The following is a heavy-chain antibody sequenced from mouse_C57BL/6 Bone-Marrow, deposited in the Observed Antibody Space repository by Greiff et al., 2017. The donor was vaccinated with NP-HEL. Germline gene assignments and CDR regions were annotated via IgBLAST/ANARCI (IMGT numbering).Heavy chain of an antibody. D-gene: IGHD2-4*01. Sequence: VQLQQSGAELVRPGASVKLSCTASGFNIKDDYMHWVKQRPEQGLEWIGWIDPANGDTEYASKFQGKATITADTSSNTAYLQLSSLTSEDTAVYYCTGGFYYDYDYWGQGTTLTVSS. CDR2: IDPANGDT. CDR1: GFNIKDDY. V-gene: IGHV14-4*01. CDR3: TGGFYYDYDY. J-gene: IGHJ2*01.